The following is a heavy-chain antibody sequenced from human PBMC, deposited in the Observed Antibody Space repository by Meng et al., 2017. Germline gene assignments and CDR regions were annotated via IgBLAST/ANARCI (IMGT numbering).Heavy chain of an antibody. Sequence: QVQLQESGPRLVRPSQTLSLTCTVSGASISSAVFWIWIRQPPGKDLEWIGYISYSGATHYNPSLKSRLTISVDTAKNQFSLSLSSVTAADTAVYYCARVVGDCASCYKGWFDPWGQGTLVTCYS. D-gene: IGHD2-2*02. CDR3: ARVVGDCASCYKGWFDP. CDR1: GASISSAVF. V-gene: IGHV4-30-4*01. CDR2: ISYSGAT. J-gene: IGHJ5*02.